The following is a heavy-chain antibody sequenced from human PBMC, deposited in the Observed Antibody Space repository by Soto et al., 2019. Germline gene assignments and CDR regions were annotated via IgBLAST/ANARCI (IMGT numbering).Heavy chain of an antibody. CDR2: TYYRSKWYN. J-gene: IGHJ3*02. CDR1: GDSVSSNSAA. D-gene: IGHD6-19*01. CDR3: ASEERVGSGDAFDX. V-gene: IGHV6-1*01. Sequence: SQTLSLTCSISGDSVSSNSAAWNWIRQSPSRGLECMGSTYYRSKWYNYYAVSVKSRITINPDTSKNQFSLQLNSVTPEDTAVYYCASEERVGSGDAFDXWGQATMVTVS.